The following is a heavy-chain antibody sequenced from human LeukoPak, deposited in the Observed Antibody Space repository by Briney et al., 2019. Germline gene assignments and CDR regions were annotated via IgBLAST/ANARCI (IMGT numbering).Heavy chain of an antibody. D-gene: IGHD1-7*01. J-gene: IGHJ3*02. V-gene: IGHV4-4*07. CDR3: ARLITGTTTAFDI. CDR2: VYTSGST. Sequence: PSETLSLTCSVSGGSISGYYWTWIRQPAGKGLEWIGRVYTSGSTHYNPSLKTRLTTSVDTSKNQFSLKLSSVTAADTAVYYCARLITGTTTAFDIWDQGTMVTVSS. CDR1: GGSISGYY.